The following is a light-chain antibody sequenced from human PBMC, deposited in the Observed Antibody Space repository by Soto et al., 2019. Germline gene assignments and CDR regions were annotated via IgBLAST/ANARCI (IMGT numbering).Light chain of an antibody. Sequence: IVMTQSPATLSVSPGERATLSCRASQSVGRSLAWYQQKPGQAPRLLIYGTSARATGIPATFSGSGSGTEFTLTNSSLQSEDFAIYYCQQYDNWPSVTFGGGTKVDI. CDR2: GTS. V-gene: IGKV3-15*01. CDR3: QQYDNWPSVT. CDR1: QSVGRS. J-gene: IGKJ4*01.